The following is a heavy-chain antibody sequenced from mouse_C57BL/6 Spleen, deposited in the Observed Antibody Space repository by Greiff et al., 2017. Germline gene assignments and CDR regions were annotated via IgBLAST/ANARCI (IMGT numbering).Heavy chain of an antibody. D-gene: IGHD2-3*01. J-gene: IGHJ2*01. V-gene: IGHV1-53*01. CDR3: ARGEDGWSLYYFDY. Sequence: QVQLQQPGTELVKPGASVKLSCKASGYTFPSYWMHWVKQRPGQGLAWIGNINPSTGGTNYNETFKSKATLTVDKSSSTAYMQLSSLPSEDSAVYYCARGEDGWSLYYFDYWGQGTTLTVSS. CDR2: INPSTGGT. CDR1: GYTFPSYW.